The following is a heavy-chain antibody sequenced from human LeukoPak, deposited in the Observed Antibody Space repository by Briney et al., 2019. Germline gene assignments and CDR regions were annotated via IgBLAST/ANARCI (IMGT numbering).Heavy chain of an antibody. Sequence: PSETLSLTCAVYGGSFSGFYWSWIRQPPGKGLEWIGEINHSGSTNYNPSLKSRVTISVDTSKNQFSLKLSSVTAADTAVYYCARDSIAVAGTLWYYYYGMDVWGQGTTVTVSS. CDR2: INHSGST. CDR1: GGSFSGFY. J-gene: IGHJ6*02. D-gene: IGHD6-19*01. CDR3: ARDSIAVAGTLWYYYYGMDV. V-gene: IGHV4-34*01.